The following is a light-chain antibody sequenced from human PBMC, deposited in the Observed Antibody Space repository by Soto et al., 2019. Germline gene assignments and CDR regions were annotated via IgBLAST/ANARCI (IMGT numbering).Light chain of an antibody. J-gene: IGKJ2*01. CDR3: HYCVFSPPMYT. CDR2: GAS. V-gene: IGKV3-20*01. Sequence: EIVLTQSPGTLSLSPGDRATLSCRASQSVSNDYLAWYQQKPGQAPRLLIYGASSRATGIPDRFSGSGSGTDFPHTISRRQHEDFGVYFCHYCVFSPPMYTLGQGPKRES. CDR1: QSVSNDY.